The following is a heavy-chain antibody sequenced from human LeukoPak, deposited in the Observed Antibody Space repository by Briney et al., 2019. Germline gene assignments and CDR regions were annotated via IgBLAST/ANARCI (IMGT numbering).Heavy chain of an antibody. V-gene: IGHV4-39*07. J-gene: IGHJ3*02. Sequence: SETLSLTCSVSGGSISSSSYYWAWLRQPPGKGLEWIGSLYYRGYTFNNPSLKSRVTISVDKSKNQFSLTLSSVTAADTAVYYCAREGYYDSSGPSDAFDIWGQGTMVTVSS. CDR1: GGSISSSSYY. CDR2: LYYRGYT. CDR3: AREGYYDSSGPSDAFDI. D-gene: IGHD3-22*01.